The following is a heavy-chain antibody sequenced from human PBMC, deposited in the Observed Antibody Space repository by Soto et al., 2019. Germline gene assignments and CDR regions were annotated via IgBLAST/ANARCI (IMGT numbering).Heavy chain of an antibody. CDR3: ARGHYRYGLDV. CDR2: IYQRGSS. Sequence: PSETLSLTCTVSGGSITSAGYSWNWIRQPPGKGLEWVGYIYQRGSSSDNPSLKSRVTMSLNRSKNQFSLNLTSVTAADTAVYFCARGHYRYGLDVWGQGTTVTVSS. J-gene: IGHJ6*02. CDR1: GGSITSAGYS. V-gene: IGHV4-30-2*01.